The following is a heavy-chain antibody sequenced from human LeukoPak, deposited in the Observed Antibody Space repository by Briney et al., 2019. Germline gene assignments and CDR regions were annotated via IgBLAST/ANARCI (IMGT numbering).Heavy chain of an antibody. CDR2: ITKSGDRT. CDR1: GFTFSSHG. D-gene: IGHD5-24*01. CDR3: VKSAGKAGYRDVFDI. J-gene: IGHJ3*02. V-gene: IGHV3-23*01. Sequence: PGGSLRFYCAASGFTFSSHGMHWVRQAPGKGLEWVATITKSGDRTYYADSVRGLFTISRDISKSTLYLQMNSLRAEDTAVYHCVKSAGKAGYRDVFDIWGQGTVVSVSS.